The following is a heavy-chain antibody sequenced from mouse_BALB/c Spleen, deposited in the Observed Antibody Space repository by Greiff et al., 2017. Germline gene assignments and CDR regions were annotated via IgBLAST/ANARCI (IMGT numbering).Heavy chain of an antibody. CDR1: GYTFTSYD. J-gene: IGHJ3*01. Sequence: QVHVKQSGAELVKPGASVKLSCKASGYTFTSYDINWVSQRPEQGLEWIGWIFPGDGSTKYNEKFKGKATLTTDKSSSTAYMQLSRLTSEDSAVYFCARGDYGYDEGFAYWGQGTLVTVSA. D-gene: IGHD2-2*01. CDR2: IFPGDGST. V-gene: IGHV1S56*01. CDR3: ARGDYGYDEGFAY.